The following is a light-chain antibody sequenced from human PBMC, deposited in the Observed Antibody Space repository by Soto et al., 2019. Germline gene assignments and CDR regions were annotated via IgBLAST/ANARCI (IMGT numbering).Light chain of an antibody. CDR3: AAWDDSLNGYV. CDR2: NTN. V-gene: IGLV1-44*01. Sequence: QSVLTQAPSASETPGQRVTISCSGRSSNIGRNSISWYQQFPGTAPKLLIYNTNQRPAGVPDRFSGSKSGTSASLAIRGLQPDDEADYYCAAWDDSLNGYVFGTGTKVTVL. CDR1: SSNIGRNS. J-gene: IGLJ1*01.